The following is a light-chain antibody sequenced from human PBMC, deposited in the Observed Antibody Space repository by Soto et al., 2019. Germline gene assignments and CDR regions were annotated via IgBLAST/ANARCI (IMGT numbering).Light chain of an antibody. CDR1: QSVTSNY. J-gene: IGKJ1*01. Sequence: EIVLTQSPGTPSSSPGERATLSCRASQSVTSNYLAWYQQKPGQAPRLLIFGASIRDTGLPDRFSGGGSGTDFTLTISRLEPEDFAVYSCQQYGSSPGTFGQGTKVEIK. CDR3: QQYGSSPGT. V-gene: IGKV3-20*01. CDR2: GAS.